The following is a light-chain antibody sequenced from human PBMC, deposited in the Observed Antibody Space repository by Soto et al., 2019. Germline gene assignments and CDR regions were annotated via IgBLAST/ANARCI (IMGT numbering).Light chain of an antibody. Sequence: DIQLTQSPSFLSASVGDRVTITSRASQGISSYSAWYQQKPGKAPKLLIYAASTLQSGVPSRFSGSGSGTEFTLTISSLQPEDFATYYCQQLNSYLLFGGGTKVEIK. CDR3: QQLNSYLL. J-gene: IGKJ4*01. CDR2: AAS. CDR1: QGISSY. V-gene: IGKV1-9*01.